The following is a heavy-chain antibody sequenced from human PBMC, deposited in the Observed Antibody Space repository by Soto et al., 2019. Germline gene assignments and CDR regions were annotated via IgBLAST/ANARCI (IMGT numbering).Heavy chain of an antibody. D-gene: IGHD5-18*01. CDR2: IYYSGST. Sequence: SGTLSLTCTVSGGSISSYCGSWIRQPPGKGLEWIGYIYYSGSTNYNPSLKSRVTISVDTSKNQFSLKLSSVTAADTAVYYCATSKGYGYRDYFDYWGQGTLVTVSS. J-gene: IGHJ4*02. CDR1: GGSISSYC. V-gene: IGHV4-59*01. CDR3: ATSKGYGYRDYFDY.